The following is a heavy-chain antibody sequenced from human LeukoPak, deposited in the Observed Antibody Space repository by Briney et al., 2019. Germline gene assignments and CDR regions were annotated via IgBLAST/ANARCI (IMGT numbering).Heavy chain of an antibody. Sequence: GRSLRLPCATSRFTFSTYAMSWVRQAPGQGLEWVSSISGDGGSTYYAESVKGRFTISRDNSKNTLCLQMNSLRAEDTAVYYCAKRPDCSTTNCFRFEYWGQGTLVTVSS. V-gene: IGHV3-23*01. CDR1: RFTFSTYA. CDR2: ISGDGGST. J-gene: IGHJ4*02. CDR3: AKRPDCSTTNCFRFEY. D-gene: IGHD2-2*01.